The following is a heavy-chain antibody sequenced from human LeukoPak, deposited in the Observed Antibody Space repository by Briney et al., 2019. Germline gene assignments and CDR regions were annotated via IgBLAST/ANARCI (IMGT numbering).Heavy chain of an antibody. V-gene: IGHV3-20*04. J-gene: IGHJ4*02. D-gene: IGHD3-10*01. Sequence: GGSLRLSCAASGFTFHDYGTSWVRQSPGKGLEWVSGINWNGDRTGYADSVKGRFTISRDNAKKSLYLQMNSLRAEDTALYYCARRDYYGSGSPDFWGQGTLVTVSS. CDR2: INWNGDRT. CDR3: ARRDYYGSGSPDF. CDR1: GFTFHDYG.